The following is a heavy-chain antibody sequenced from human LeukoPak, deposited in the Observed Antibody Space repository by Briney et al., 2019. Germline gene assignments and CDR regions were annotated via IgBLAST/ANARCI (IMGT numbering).Heavy chain of an antibody. CDR2: ITGSGGST. CDR1: GFTFSSYA. J-gene: IGHJ6*02. V-gene: IGHV3-23*01. Sequence: PGGSLRLSCAASGFTFSSYAMSWVRQAPGKGLEWVSVITGSGGSTYYADSVKGRFTISRDNGKNTLHLQMHSLRAEDTAVYYCAKGRSIAPWYGMDVWGQGTTVTVSS. D-gene: IGHD6-6*01. CDR3: AKGRSIAPWYGMDV.